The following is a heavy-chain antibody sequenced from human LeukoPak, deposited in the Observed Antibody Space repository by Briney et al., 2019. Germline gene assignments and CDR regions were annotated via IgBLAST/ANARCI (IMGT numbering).Heavy chain of an antibody. J-gene: IGHJ3*02. CDR3: ARVISDAFDI. Sequence: GASVKVSCKASGGTFSSYAISWVQQAPGQGLEWMGGIIPIFGTANYAQKFQGRVTITTDESTSTAYMELSSLRSEDTAVYYCARVISDAFDIWGQGTMVTVSS. D-gene: IGHD2/OR15-2a*01. CDR1: GGTFSSYA. V-gene: IGHV1-69*05. CDR2: IIPIFGTA.